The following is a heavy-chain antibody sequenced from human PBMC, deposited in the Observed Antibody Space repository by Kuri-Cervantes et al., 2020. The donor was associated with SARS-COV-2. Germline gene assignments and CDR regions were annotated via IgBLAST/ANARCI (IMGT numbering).Heavy chain of an antibody. J-gene: IGHJ4*02. D-gene: IGHD2-15*01. CDR1: GFTFSSYE. V-gene: IGHV3-33*08. Sequence: GESLKISCAASGFTFSSYEMNWVRQAPGKGLEWVAVIWSDGSDKYYADSVKGRFTISRDNSKNTLYLQMNSLRAEDTAVYYCAGDCSGGSCRFDYWGQGTLVTVSS. CDR2: IWSDGSDK. CDR3: AGDCSGGSCRFDY.